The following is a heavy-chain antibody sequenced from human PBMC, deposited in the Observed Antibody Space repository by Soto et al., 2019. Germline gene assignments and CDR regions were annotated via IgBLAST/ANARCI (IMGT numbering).Heavy chain of an antibody. CDR1: GYTLTELS. Sequence: ASVKVSCKVSGYTLTELSMHWVRQAPGKGLEWMGGFDPEDGETIYAQKFQGRVTMTEDTSTDTAYMELSSLRSEDTAVDYCAPHSSGCSSFNYWGQGPPVTFPS. V-gene: IGHV1-24*01. J-gene: IGHJ4*02. D-gene: IGHD6-19*01. CDR2: FDPEDGET. CDR3: APHSSGCSSFNY.